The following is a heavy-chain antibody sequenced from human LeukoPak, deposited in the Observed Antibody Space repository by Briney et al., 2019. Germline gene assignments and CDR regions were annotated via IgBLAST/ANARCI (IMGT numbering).Heavy chain of an antibody. V-gene: IGHV3-30*02. CDR3: ARDDHGYSYGPFDY. Sequence: PGGSLRLSCAASGFTFSSYGMHWVRQAPGKGLEWVAFIRYDGSNKYYADSVKGRFTISRDNSKNTLYLQMNSLRAEDTAVYYCARDDHGYSYGPFDYWGQGTLVTVSS. D-gene: IGHD5-18*01. CDR1: GFTFSSYG. CDR2: IRYDGSNK. J-gene: IGHJ4*02.